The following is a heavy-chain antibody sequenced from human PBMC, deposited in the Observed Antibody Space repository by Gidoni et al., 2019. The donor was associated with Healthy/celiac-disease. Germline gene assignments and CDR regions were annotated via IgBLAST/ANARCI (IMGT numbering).Heavy chain of an antibody. J-gene: IGHJ4*02. Sequence: EVQLVESGGGLVPPGGSLKLSCAAPGFTFSRSVMNGVRQASGKGLEWVGRIISKANSYATACAASVKGRFTISRDDSKNTAYLQMNSLKTEDTAVYYCTSHRGDYYGSGSYSGLDYWGQGTLVTVSS. D-gene: IGHD3-10*01. CDR1: GFTFSRSV. CDR2: IISKANSYAT. V-gene: IGHV3-73*02. CDR3: TSHRGDYYGSGSYSGLDY.